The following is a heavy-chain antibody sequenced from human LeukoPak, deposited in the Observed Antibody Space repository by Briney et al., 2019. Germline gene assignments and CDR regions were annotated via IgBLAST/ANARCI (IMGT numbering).Heavy chain of an antibody. D-gene: IGHD3-10*01. CDR2: IYPDDSDS. V-gene: IGHV5-51*01. J-gene: IGHJ5*02. Sequence: GESLKISCETSGYSFTTYWIGWVRQMPGTGLEWVGAIYPDDSDSRCSPSFRGQVVISADRSIRTAYLQWNSLKTSDTAMYYCVRQRGSSGTINHFDPWGQGTLVTVSS. CDR3: VRQRGSSGTINHFDP. CDR1: GYSFTTYW.